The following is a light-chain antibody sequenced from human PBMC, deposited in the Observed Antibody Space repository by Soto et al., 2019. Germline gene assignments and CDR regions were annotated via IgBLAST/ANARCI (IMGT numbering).Light chain of an antibody. CDR3: QQYNKLPPYT. J-gene: IGKJ2*01. CDR2: DAS. CDR1: QSVSNN. V-gene: IGKV3-15*01. Sequence: EIVMTQSPATLSVSPGEVATLSCRASQSVSNNLAWYQQKPGHATSLLIYDASTRATAIPAMFSGIGSGTEFTLTISSLQSEDFAVYYCQQYNKLPPYTFGQGTKLQIQ.